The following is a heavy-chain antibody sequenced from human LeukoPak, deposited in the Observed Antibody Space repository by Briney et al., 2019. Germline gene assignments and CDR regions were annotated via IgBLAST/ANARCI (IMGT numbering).Heavy chain of an antibody. J-gene: IGHJ3*02. D-gene: IGHD7-27*01. CDR1: GGSISSYY. CDR3: ARDTGDHAFDI. V-gene: IGHV4-59*01. Sequence: PSETLSLTCTVSGGSISSYYWSWIRQPPGKGLEWIGYIYYSGSTNYNPSLKSRVTISVDTSKNQFSLKLSSVTAADTAVYYCARDTGDHAFDIWGQGTMVTVSS. CDR2: IYYSGST.